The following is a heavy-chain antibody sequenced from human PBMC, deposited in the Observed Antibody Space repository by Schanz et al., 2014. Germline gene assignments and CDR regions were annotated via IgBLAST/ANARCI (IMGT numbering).Heavy chain of an antibody. CDR2: ISGSGGSP. V-gene: IGHV3-23*01. D-gene: IGHD3-16*01. J-gene: IGHJ3*01. Sequence: EVQLLESGGGLVQPGGSLRLSCAASGFTFSNHALSWVRQAPGKGLEWVSGISGSGGSPYDADSVKGRFTISRDNSKTPFFLQITSGRAEDPLVYFCARDYEVALSSPRHDAFDVWGQGTVVTVSS. CDR1: GFTFSNHA. CDR3: ARDYEVALSSPRHDAFDV.